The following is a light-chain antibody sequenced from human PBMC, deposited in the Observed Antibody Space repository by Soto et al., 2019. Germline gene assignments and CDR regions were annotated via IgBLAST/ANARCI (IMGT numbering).Light chain of an antibody. J-gene: IGLJ2*01. CDR3: AEWDDSLSAVV. V-gene: IGLV1-47*01. Sequence: QSALTQPPSASGTPGQRVTISCYGSSSNIGSNYVYWYQQFPGSAPKLLIYRNDQRPSGVPDRFSGSKSGTSASLAISGPRSEDESDYYCAEWDDSLSAVVFGGGTQLTVL. CDR2: RND. CDR1: SSNIGSNY.